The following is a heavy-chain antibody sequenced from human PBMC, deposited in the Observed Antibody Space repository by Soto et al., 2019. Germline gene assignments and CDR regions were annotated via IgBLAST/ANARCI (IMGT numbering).Heavy chain of an antibody. D-gene: IGHD2-8*01. CDR1: GGSFSGYY. Sequence: LSLTCAVYGGSFSGYYWSWIRQPPGKGLEWIGEINHSGSTNYNPSLKSRVTISVDTSKNQFSLKLSSVTAADTAVYYCARHRYCTNGVCYTRGWFDPWGQGTLVTVSS. V-gene: IGHV4-34*01. J-gene: IGHJ5*02. CDR2: INHSGST. CDR3: ARHRYCTNGVCYTRGWFDP.